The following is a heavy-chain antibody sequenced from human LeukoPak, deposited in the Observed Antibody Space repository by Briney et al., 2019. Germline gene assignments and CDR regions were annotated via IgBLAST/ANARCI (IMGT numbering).Heavy chain of an antibody. D-gene: IGHD4-17*01. Sequence: GSLRLSCAASGFTFSSYSMNWVRQAPGKGLEWVSSISSSSSYIYYADSVKGRFTISRDNAKNSLYLQMNSLRAEDTAVYYCARNAHDYGDYGFDYWGQGTLVTVSS. CDR2: ISSSSSYI. CDR1: GFTFSSYS. V-gene: IGHV3-21*01. J-gene: IGHJ4*02. CDR3: ARNAHDYGDYGFDY.